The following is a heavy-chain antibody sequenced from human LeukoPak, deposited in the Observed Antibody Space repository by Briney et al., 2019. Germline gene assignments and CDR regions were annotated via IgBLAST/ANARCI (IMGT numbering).Heavy chain of an antibody. D-gene: IGHD2-15*01. J-gene: IGHJ4*02. CDR2: ISGSGDDT. CDR3: AKPILAAPLNHYFDY. Sequence: PGGSLRLSCAVSGFTFSNYAMTWVRQAPGKGLEWVSSISGSGDDTRYADSVKGRFTISRDNSKSTVYLQMNGLRVEDTAVYYCAKPILAAPLNHYFDYWGQGTLVTVSS. CDR1: GFTFSNYA. V-gene: IGHV3-23*01.